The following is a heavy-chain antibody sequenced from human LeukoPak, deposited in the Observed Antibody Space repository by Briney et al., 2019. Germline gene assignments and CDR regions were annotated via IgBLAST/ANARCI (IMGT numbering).Heavy chain of an antibody. D-gene: IGHD3-10*01. CDR2: VTGIGSAT. CDR1: GFTFSSSA. CDR3: AKRFGESDGHFDY. Sequence: HPGASLRLSCAASGFTFSSSAMSCVSQAPGKGLEWVLAVTGIGSATDYADFVKGRFTISRDKSKNTLYLQMNSLRAEDTAVYYCAKRFGESDGHFDYWGQGSLVTVSS. J-gene: IGHJ4*02. V-gene: IGHV3-23*01.